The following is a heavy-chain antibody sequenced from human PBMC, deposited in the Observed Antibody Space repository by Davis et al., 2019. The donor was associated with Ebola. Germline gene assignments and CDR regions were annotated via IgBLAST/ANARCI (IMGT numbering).Heavy chain of an antibody. CDR2: ISGSGGST. CDR3: ARDEYSSSSLDY. D-gene: IGHD6-6*01. V-gene: IGHV3-23*01. J-gene: IGHJ4*02. Sequence: PGGSLRLSCAASGFTFSSHAMSWVRQAPGKGLEWVSAISGSGGSTYYADSVKGRFTISRDNSKNTLYLQMNSLRAEDTAVYYCARDEYSSSSLDYWGQGTLVTVSS. CDR1: GFTFSSHA.